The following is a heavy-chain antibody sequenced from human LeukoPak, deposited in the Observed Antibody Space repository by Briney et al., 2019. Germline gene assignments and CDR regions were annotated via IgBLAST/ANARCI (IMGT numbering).Heavy chain of an antibody. D-gene: IGHD2-15*01. CDR3: ARHEGHCSGGNCDSNAFDV. Sequence: PSETLSLTCTVSRGSISPYYWSWIRRPPGKGLEWIGYICHSGSTKYNPSLKSRVTISLDTSKKLFSLKLASVTATDTAVYFCARHEGHCSGGNCDSNAFDVWGQGTMVTVSS. CDR1: RGSISPYY. V-gene: IGHV4-59*08. J-gene: IGHJ3*01. CDR2: ICHSGST.